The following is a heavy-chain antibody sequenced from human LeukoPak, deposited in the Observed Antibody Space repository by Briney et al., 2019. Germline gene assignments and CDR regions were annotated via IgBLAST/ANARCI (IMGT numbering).Heavy chain of an antibody. D-gene: IGHD1-26*01. J-gene: IGHJ3*02. CDR1: GFTFGTYW. Sequence: PGGSLRLSCAASGFTFGTYWMNWVRQTPGKGLEWVANLKQDGTEEYYVDSVKGRFTISRDNSKNTLYLQMNSLRAEDTAVYYCAREGQVGATRSDAFDIWGQGTMVTVSS. V-gene: IGHV3-7*01. CDR3: AREGQVGATRSDAFDI. CDR2: LKQDGTEE.